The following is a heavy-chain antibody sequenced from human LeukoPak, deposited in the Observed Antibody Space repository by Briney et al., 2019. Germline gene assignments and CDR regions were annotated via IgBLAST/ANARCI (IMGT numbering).Heavy chain of an antibody. J-gene: IGHJ4*02. D-gene: IGHD1-1*01. V-gene: IGHV4-30-2*01. CDR1: GGSISSGGYY. CDR3: ARGTWWNDLFDY. CDR2: IYHSGST. Sequence: SETLSLTCTVSGGSISSGGYYWSWIRQPPGKGLEWIGYIYHSGSTYYNPSLKSRVTISVDRSKNQFSLKLSSVTAADTAVYYCARGTWWNDLFDYWGQGTLVTVSS.